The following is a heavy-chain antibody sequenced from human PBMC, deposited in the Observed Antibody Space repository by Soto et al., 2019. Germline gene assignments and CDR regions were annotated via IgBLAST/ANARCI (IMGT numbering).Heavy chain of an antibody. CDR2: INAGNGNT. CDR3: ARRSETWYPRDY. CDR1: GYTFTSYA. D-gene: IGHD2-15*01. J-gene: IGHJ4*02. V-gene: IGHV1-3*01. Sequence: GASVKVSCKASGYTFTSYAMHWVRQAPGQRLEWMGWINAGNGNTKYSQKFQGRVTITRDTSASTAYMELSSLRSEDTAVYYCARRSETWYPRDYWGQGTLVTVSS.